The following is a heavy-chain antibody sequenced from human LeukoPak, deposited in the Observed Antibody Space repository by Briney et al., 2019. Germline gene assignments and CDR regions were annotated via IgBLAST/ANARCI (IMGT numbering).Heavy chain of an antibody. V-gene: IGHV4-34*01. CDR2: INHSGST. D-gene: IGHD3-10*01. CDR3: ARGRDLWFGEFPI. J-gene: IGHJ3*02. CDR1: GFTFNHYA. Sequence: PGGSLRLSCAASGFTFNHYAMHWVRQAPGKGLEWIGEINHSGSTNYNPSLKSRVTISVDTSKNQFSLKLSSVTAADTAVYYCARGRDLWFGEFPIWGQGTMVTVSS.